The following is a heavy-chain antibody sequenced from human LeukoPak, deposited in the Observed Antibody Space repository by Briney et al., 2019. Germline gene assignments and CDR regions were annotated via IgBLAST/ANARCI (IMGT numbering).Heavy chain of an antibody. J-gene: IGHJ3*02. V-gene: IGHV1-2*02. CDR3: ARALPKIVGATRARLAFDI. CDR1: GHTFTGYY. Sequence: GASVKVSCKASGHTFTGYYMYWVRQAPGQGLEWMGWINSNTGGTNYAQKFQGRVTMTRDTSISTAYMELSRLRSDDAAVYYCARALPKIVGATRARLAFDIWGQGTMVTVSS. CDR2: INSNTGGT. D-gene: IGHD1-26*01.